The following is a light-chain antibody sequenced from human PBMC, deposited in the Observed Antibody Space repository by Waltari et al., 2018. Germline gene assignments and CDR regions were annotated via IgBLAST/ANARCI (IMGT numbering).Light chain of an antibody. CDR3: ALYMGSGIWV. Sequence: QTVVTQEPSLSVSPGGTVTLTCALSSGSISTTSYATWYQQSPGQAPRTLVDKANSRSSGVPDRFAGSILGNKAALTITGAQADDESDYCCALYMGSGIWVFGGGTKLTVL. CDR2: KAN. J-gene: IGLJ3*02. V-gene: IGLV8-61*01. CDR1: SGSISTTSY.